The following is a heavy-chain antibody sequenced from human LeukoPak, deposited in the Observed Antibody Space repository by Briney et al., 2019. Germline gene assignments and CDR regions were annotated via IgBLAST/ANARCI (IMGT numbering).Heavy chain of an antibody. CDR1: GGSISSYY. CDR2: IYYSGST. V-gene: IGHV4-59*08. CDR3: ARRRVYFDY. Sequence: PSETLSLTCTVSGGSISSYYWSWIRQPPGKGLEWIGYIYYSGSTNYNPSLKSRVTTSVDTSKNQFSLKLSSVTAADTAVYYCARRRVYFDYWGQGTLVTVSS. J-gene: IGHJ4*02. D-gene: IGHD6-25*01.